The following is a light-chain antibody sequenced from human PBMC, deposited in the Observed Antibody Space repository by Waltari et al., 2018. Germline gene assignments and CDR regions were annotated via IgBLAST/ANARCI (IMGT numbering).Light chain of an antibody. J-gene: IGLJ2*01. CDR1: SSDDGGYDP. CDR3: TSYTPIPTFVL. CDR2: EVH. V-gene: IGLV2-8*01. Sequence: HSALTQPPSASGSPGPSVTISCTGSSSDDGGYDPVSCYQQYPGRPPRLLIYEVHKRPSGVPDRFSASKSGDTASLTVSGLRAEDEAHYYCTSYTPIPTFVLFGGGTKLTVL.